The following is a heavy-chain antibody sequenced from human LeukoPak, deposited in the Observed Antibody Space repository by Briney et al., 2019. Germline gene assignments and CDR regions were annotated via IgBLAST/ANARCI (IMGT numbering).Heavy chain of an antibody. V-gene: IGHV3-21*01. CDR3: AILVTGYPSTPPDY. Sequence: PGGSLRLSCAASGFTFSSYSMNWVRQAPGKGLEWVSSISSSSSSYIYYADSVKGRFTISRDNAKNSLYLQMNSLRAEDTAVYYCAILVTGYPSTPPDYWGREPWSPSPQ. CDR1: GFTFSSYS. D-gene: IGHD3-9*01. CDR2: ISSSSSSYI. J-gene: IGHJ4*02.